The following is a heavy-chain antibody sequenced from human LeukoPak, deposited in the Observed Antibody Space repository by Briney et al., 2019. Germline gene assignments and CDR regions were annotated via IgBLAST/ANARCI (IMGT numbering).Heavy chain of an antibody. D-gene: IGHD2-15*01. J-gene: IGHJ4*02. CDR2: INWNGGST. CDR1: GFTFDDYG. V-gene: IGHV3-20*04. CDR3: ARSVAASRDY. Sequence: GGSLRLSXAASGFTFDDYGMSWVRQAPGKGLEWVSGINWNGGSTCYADPVKGRFTISRDNAKNSLYLQMNSLRAEDTALYYCARSVAASRDYWGQGTLVTVSS.